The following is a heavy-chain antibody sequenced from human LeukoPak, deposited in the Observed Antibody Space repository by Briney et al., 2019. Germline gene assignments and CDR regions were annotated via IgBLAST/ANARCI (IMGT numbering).Heavy chain of an antibody. D-gene: IGHD1-26*01. CDR3: ARLTRGTTETY. Sequence: PGGSLRLSCAASRFTFSNYWTTWVRQAPGKGLEWVANINEDGSEKNYVDSVKGRFTISRDNAKNSLYLQMNSPRAEDTAVYYCARLTRGTTETYWGQGALVTVSS. V-gene: IGHV3-7*01. CDR2: INEDGSEK. CDR1: RFTFSNYW. J-gene: IGHJ4*02.